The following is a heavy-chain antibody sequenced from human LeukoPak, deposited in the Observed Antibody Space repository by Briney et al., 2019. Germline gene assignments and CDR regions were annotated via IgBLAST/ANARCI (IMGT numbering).Heavy chain of an antibody. Sequence: GGSLRLSCAASGFTFSSYWMSWVRQAPGKGLEWVANIKQDGSEKYYVDSVKGRFTISRDNAKNSLYLQMHSLRAEDTAVYYCARVEGTNWGPSAFDIWGQGTMVTVSS. CDR1: GFTFSSYW. V-gene: IGHV3-7*01. J-gene: IGHJ3*02. CDR3: ARVEGTNWGPSAFDI. CDR2: IKQDGSEK. D-gene: IGHD7-27*01.